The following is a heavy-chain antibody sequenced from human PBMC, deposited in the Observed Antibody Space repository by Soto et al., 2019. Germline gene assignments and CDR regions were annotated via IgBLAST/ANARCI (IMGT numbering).Heavy chain of an antibody. J-gene: IGHJ3*02. CDR2: IYYSGST. CDR1: GGSISSSSYY. Sequence: QLQLQESGPGLVKPSETLSLTCTVSGGSISSSSYYWGWIRQPPGKGLEWIGSIYYSGSTYYNPSLKCRVTISVDTSKNQFSLKLSSVTAADTAVYYCARQVNPWAQGAFDIWGQGTMVTVSS. D-gene: IGHD3-10*01. CDR3: ARQVNPWAQGAFDI. V-gene: IGHV4-39*01.